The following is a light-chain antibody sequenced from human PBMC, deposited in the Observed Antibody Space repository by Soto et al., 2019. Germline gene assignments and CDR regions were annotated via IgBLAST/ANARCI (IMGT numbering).Light chain of an antibody. J-gene: IGLJ2*01. CDR2: DVS. CDR3: SPYTSSYTLV. V-gene: IGLV2-14*01. CDR1: SSDVGGYNY. Sequence: QLVLTQPASVSGSPGQSITISCTGTSSDVGGYNYVSWYQQHPGKAPKLMIYDVSNRPSGVSNRFSGSKSGNTASLTISGLQAEDEADYYCSPYTSSYTLVFGGGTKVTVL.